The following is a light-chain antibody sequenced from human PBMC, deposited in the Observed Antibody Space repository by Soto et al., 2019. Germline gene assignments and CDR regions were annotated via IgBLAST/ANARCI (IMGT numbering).Light chain of an antibody. CDR2: EVS. Sequence: DVVMTQTPLSLSVAPGQQASISRKSSQSLLHITGETFLFWYLQKXGQSPQXXIYEVSTRVSGVPDRFSGSGAGTEFTREISRVETDDVGIDYCMQSTQLTPTFGQGTRLEIK. J-gene: IGKJ5*01. CDR3: MQSTQLTPT. CDR1: QSLLHITGETF. V-gene: IGKV2D-29*02.